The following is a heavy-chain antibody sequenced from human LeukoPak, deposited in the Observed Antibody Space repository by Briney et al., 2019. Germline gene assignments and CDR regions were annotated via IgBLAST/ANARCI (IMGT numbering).Heavy chain of an antibody. J-gene: IGHJ5*02. D-gene: IGHD2-2*01. CDR3: ARGGDCSSTSCYPYRWFDP. CDR2: IRSSSSTI. Sequence: GGSLRLSCAASGFTFSSYSMNWVRQAPGKGLEWVSYIRSSSSTIYYADSVKGRFTISRDNAKNSLYLQMNSLRAEDTAVYYCARGGDCSSTSCYPYRWFDPWGQGTLVTVSS. CDR1: GFTFSSYS. V-gene: IGHV3-48*01.